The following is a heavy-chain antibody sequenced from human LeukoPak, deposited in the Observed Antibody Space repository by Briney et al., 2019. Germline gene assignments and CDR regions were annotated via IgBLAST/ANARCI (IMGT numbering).Heavy chain of an antibody. Sequence: PGGSLRLSCAASGFTFSSYEMNWVRQAPGKGLEWVSYISSTGSAIYYADSVKGRFTISRDNSKNTLYLQMNSLRAEDTALYYCAKPNDYVWGSPPNDYWGQGTLVTVSS. CDR3: AKPNDYVWGSPPNDY. V-gene: IGHV3-48*03. CDR2: ISSTGSAI. J-gene: IGHJ4*02. CDR1: GFTFSSYE. D-gene: IGHD3-16*01.